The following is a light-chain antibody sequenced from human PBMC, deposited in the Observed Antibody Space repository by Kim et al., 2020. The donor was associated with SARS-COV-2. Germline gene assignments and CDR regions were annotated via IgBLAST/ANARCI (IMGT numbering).Light chain of an antibody. Sequence: VALGQTVRITCQGDSLRSYYTTWYQQKPRQAPIVVVYGKNNRPSGIPDLFSGSSSGNTASLTITGTQAGDEADYYCNSRDNNDNVLFGGGTQLTVL. CDR1: SLRSYY. CDR3: NSRDNNDNVL. J-gene: IGLJ2*01. CDR2: GKN. V-gene: IGLV3-19*01.